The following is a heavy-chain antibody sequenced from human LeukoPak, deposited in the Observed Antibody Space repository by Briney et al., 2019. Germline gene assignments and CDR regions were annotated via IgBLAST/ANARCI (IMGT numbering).Heavy chain of an antibody. V-gene: IGHV3-53*01. CDR3: ARDLNYDSAY. CDR2: IYSGGSA. J-gene: IGHJ4*02. Sequence: PGGSLRLSCAASGFTLSNNYMSWVRQAPGKGLEWVSVIYSGGSAYYADSVKGRFTISRDNSKNTVYLQMNSLRAEDTAVYYCARDLNYDSAYWGQGTLVTVSS. CDR1: GFTLSNNY. D-gene: IGHD3-22*01.